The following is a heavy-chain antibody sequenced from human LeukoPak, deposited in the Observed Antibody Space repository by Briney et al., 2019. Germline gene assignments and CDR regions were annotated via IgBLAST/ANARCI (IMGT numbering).Heavy chain of an antibody. Sequence: GESLKISWQGPGYRLITFWFTWARQMPGKGLEWMGIIYPGDSDIRYSPSFQGQVTISADKSISTAYLQWISLKASDTAMYYCARHSSDMVRSKVCIRQGYSFDYWGQGTLVTVSS. CDR3: ARHSSDMVRSKVCIRQGYSFDY. V-gene: IGHV5-51*01. D-gene: IGHD3-10*01. CDR1: GYRLITFW. CDR2: IYPGDSDI. J-gene: IGHJ4*02.